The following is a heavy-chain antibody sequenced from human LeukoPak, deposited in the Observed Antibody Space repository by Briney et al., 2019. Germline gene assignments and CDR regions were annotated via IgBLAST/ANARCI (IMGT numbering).Heavy chain of an antibody. CDR2: FSWDGATT. CDR1: GFTFNDYT. CDR3: TRGGVDY. Sequence: GGSLRLSCAASGFTFNDYTMHWVCQSPGKGLEWVCLFSWDGATTFYADSVKGRFTISRDNAKNTLYLQMNSLGAEDTAVYYCTRGGVDYWGQGTLVTVSS. V-gene: IGHV3-43*01. J-gene: IGHJ4*02.